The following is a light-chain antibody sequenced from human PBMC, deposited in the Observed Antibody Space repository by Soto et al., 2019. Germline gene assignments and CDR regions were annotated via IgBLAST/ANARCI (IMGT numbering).Light chain of an antibody. J-gene: IGKJ5*01. V-gene: IGKV1-5*01. CDR1: QNINAW. Sequence: DIQMTQAPSTLSASVGDRVTITCRASQNINAWLAWYQQKPGKAPKLLIYAASSLQSGVPSRFSGSGSGTDFTLTISRLEPEDFAVYYCQQYGSSPSITFGQGTRLEIK. CDR3: QQYGSSPSIT. CDR2: AAS.